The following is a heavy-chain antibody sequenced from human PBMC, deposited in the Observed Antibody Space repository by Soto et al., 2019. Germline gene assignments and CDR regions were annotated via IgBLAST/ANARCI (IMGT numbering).Heavy chain of an antibody. D-gene: IGHD5-12*01. CDR3: ARGGEGATIVD. V-gene: IGHV1-3*01. CDR2: INAGNGNT. Sequence: QVQLVQSGAEVKKPGASVKVSCKASGYTFTSYAMHWVRQAPGQRLEWMGWINAGNGNTKYSQKFQGRVTITRDTSASTAYMELSRLRSEDTAVDYCARGGEGATIVDWGQGTLVTVSS. J-gene: IGHJ4*02. CDR1: GYTFTSYA.